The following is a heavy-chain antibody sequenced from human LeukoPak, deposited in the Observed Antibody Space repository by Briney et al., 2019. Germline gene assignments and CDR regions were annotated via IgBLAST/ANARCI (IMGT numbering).Heavy chain of an antibody. D-gene: IGHD4-17*01. Sequence: GESLKISCKGSGYSFTSYWIGWVRQMPGKGLEWMGIIYPGDSDTRYSPSFQGQVTISADKSISTAYLQWSSPKASDTAMYYCARNADYGDYVGSFDYWGQGTLVTVSS. CDR2: IYPGDSDT. CDR3: ARNADYGDYVGSFDY. J-gene: IGHJ4*02. V-gene: IGHV5-51*01. CDR1: GYSFTSYW.